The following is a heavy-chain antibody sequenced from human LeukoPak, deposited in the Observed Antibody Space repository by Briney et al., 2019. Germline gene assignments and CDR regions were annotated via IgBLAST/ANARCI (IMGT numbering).Heavy chain of an antibody. J-gene: IGHJ3*01. Sequence: QAGGSLRLSCAASGFSFTNYWMTWVRQAPGKGLEWVASIKQDGSEKYYVDSLKDRFAISRDNAKTSLYLQMNSLRVEDTAVYYCARVPGRVDAADLWGQGTMVTVSS. CDR2: IKQDGSEK. CDR3: ARVPGRVDAADL. V-gene: IGHV3-7*01. CDR1: GFSFTNYW. D-gene: IGHD2-15*01.